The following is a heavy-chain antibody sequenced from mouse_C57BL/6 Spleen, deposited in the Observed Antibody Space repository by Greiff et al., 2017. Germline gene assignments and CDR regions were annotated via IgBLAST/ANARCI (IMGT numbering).Heavy chain of an antibody. V-gene: IGHV1-82*01. Sequence: VKLQESGPELVKPGASVKISCKASGYAFSSSWMNWVKQRPGKGLEWIGRIYPGDGDTNYNGKFKGKATLTADKSSSTAYMQLSSLTSEDSAVYFCARSQLGLDYWGQGTTLTVSS. CDR2: IYPGDGDT. J-gene: IGHJ2*01. CDR3: ARSQLGLDY. CDR1: GYAFSSSW. D-gene: IGHD4-1*02.